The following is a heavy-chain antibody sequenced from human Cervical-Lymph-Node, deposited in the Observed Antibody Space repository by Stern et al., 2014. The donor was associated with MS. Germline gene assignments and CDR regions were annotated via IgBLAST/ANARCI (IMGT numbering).Heavy chain of an antibody. D-gene: IGHD3-22*01. CDR3: AKDRAYYYDSSGSNTHFDY. J-gene: IGHJ4*02. CDR1: GFTFSSYG. CDR2: ISYDGSNK. Sequence: VQLVESGGGVVQPGRSLRLSCAASGFTFSSYGMHWVRQAPGKGLEWVAVISYDGSNKYYADSVKGRFTISRDNSKNTLYLQMNSLRAEDTAVYYCAKDRAYYYDSSGSNTHFDYWGQGTLVTVSS. V-gene: IGHV3-30*18.